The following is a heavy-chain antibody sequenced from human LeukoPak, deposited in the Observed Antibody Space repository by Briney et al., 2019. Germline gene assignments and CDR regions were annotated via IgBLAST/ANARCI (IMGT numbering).Heavy chain of an antibody. CDR1: GGSISSSNW. Sequence: TSETLSLTCAVSGGSISSSNWWSWVRQPPGKGLEWIGEIYHSGSTNYNPSLKSRVTISVDKSRNQFSLKLSSVTAADTAVYYCARAHPDAKWLWAYWGQGTLVTVSS. D-gene: IGHD6-19*01. CDR2: IYHSGST. J-gene: IGHJ4*02. V-gene: IGHV4-4*02. CDR3: ARAHPDAKWLWAY.